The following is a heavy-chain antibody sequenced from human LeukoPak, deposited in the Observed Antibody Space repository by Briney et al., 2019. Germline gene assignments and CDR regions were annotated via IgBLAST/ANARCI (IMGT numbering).Heavy chain of an antibody. D-gene: IGHD6-19*01. Sequence: GGSLRLSCAASGFTFSSYGMHWVRQAPGKGLEWVAFIRYDGSNKYYADSVKGRFTISRDNSKNTLYLQMNSLRAEDTAVYYCAKDPDSSGWYSGFDYWGQGTLVTVSS. CDR3: AKDPDSSGWYSGFDY. CDR1: GFTFSSYG. J-gene: IGHJ4*02. CDR2: IRYDGSNK. V-gene: IGHV3-30*02.